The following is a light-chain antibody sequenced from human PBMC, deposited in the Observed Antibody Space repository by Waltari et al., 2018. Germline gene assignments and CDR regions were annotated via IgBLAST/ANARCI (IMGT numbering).Light chain of an antibody. V-gene: IGLV2-23*02. CDR2: EVI. Sequence: QSALTQPASVSGTPGQSITISCTGTTSDVGNYDLVSWNQHHPGKSPKLLVCEVIKRPSGVSSRCSGSKSGSTASLTISGLQPDDEADYYCCSYAGLGTYVFGSGTKVTVL. CDR1: TSDVGNYDL. J-gene: IGLJ1*01. CDR3: CSYAGLGTYV.